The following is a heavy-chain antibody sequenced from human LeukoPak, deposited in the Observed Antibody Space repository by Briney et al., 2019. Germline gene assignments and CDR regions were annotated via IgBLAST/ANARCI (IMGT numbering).Heavy chain of an antibody. V-gene: IGHV4-59*01. CDR1: GGSISSYY. CDR2: GSYSGST. Sequence: SETLSLTCSVSGGSISSYYWNWIRQPPGKGLEWIGYGSYSGSTDYNPSLKSRVTISVDTSKNQFSLKLSSVTAADTAVYYCARAYGSYSFDYWGQGTLVTVSS. CDR3: ARAYGSYSFDY. J-gene: IGHJ4*02. D-gene: IGHD1-26*01.